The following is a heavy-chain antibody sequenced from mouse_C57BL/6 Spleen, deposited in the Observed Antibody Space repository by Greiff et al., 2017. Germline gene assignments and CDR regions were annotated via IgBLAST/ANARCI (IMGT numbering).Heavy chain of an antibody. CDR3: ARYTTAPGYFDV. V-gene: IGHV2-2*01. CDR1: GFSLTSYG. Sequence: QVQLQQSGPGLVQPSQSLSITCTVSGFSLTSYGVHWVRQSPGKGLEWLGVIWSGGSTAYNAAFISRLGISKDNSKSQVFFKMNSLQADDTAKYYGARYTTAPGYFDVWGTGTTVTVSS. D-gene: IGHD1-2*01. CDR2: IWSGGST. J-gene: IGHJ1*03.